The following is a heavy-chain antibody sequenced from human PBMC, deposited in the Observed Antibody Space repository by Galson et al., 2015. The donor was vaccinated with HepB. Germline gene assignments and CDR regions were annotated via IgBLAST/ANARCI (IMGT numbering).Heavy chain of an antibody. D-gene: IGHD5-18*01. CDR1: GFTFSSYW. CDR3: ARGMNEIQLWLENYYYYGMDV. J-gene: IGHJ6*02. V-gene: IGHV3-7*01. Sequence: SLRLSCAASGFTFSSYWMSWVRQAPGKGLEWVANIKQDGSEKYYVDSVKGRFTISRDNAKNSLYLQMNSLRAEDTAVYYCARGMNEIQLWLENYYYYGMDVWGQGTTVTVSS. CDR2: IKQDGSEK.